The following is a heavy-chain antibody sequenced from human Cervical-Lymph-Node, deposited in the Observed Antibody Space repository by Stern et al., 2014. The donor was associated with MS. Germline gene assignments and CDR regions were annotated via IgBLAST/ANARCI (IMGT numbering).Heavy chain of an antibody. V-gene: IGHV3-30*18. J-gene: IGHJ5*02. D-gene: IGHD1-7*01. CDR2: ISDDGSNK. Sequence: QVQLVQSGGGVVQPGTSLRLSCAASRFTFANYGMHWVRQAPGKGLEWVALISDDGSNKHYADSVKGRFTISRDNSNNTLFLQMNSLRAEDTAVYYCAKHRGEDWNYAFWFDPWGQGTLVTVSS. CDR1: RFTFANYG. CDR3: AKHRGEDWNYAFWFDP.